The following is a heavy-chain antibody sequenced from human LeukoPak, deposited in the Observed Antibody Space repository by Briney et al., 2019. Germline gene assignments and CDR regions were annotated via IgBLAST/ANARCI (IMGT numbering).Heavy chain of an antibody. D-gene: IGHD2-2*01. CDR1: GFTVSSNY. CDR2: IYSGGST. CDR3: ASTRGYCSSTSCYFKAYYYYGMDV. J-gene: IGHJ6*02. V-gene: IGHV3-53*01. Sequence: GGSLRLSCAASGFTVSSNYMSWVRQALGKGLDWVSVIYSGGSTYYADSVKGRFTISRDNSKNTLYLQMNSLRAEDTAVYYCASTRGYCSSTSCYFKAYYYYGMDVWGQGTTVTVSS.